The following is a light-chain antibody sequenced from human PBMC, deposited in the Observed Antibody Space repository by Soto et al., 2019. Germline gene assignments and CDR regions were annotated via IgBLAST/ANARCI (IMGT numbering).Light chain of an antibody. J-gene: IGKJ3*01. CDR3: QQYGSSPLT. CDR2: GAS. Sequence: EIVLTQSPGTLSLSPGERATLSCRASPSVSSSYLAWYQQKPGQAPSLLIYGASSRATGIPDRFSGSGSGTDFTLTISRLEPEDFAVYYCQQYGSSPLTFGPGTKVDIK. CDR1: PSVSSSY. V-gene: IGKV3-20*01.